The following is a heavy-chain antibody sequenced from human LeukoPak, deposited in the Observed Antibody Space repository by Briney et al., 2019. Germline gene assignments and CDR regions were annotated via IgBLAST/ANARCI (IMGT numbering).Heavy chain of an antibody. CDR2: IYFTGKT. Sequence: SETLSLTCTVSCVSITGSHYWGWIRQPPGKGLEWIGSIYFTGKTYYGPSLNSRVTISVDMSRNHFSLTLSSVTAADTAVYYCARHPVVMTARGMIDDWGQGTLVVVSS. V-gene: IGHV4-39*01. CDR3: ARHPVVMTARGMIDD. J-gene: IGHJ4*02. CDR1: CVSITGSHY. D-gene: IGHD2-21*02.